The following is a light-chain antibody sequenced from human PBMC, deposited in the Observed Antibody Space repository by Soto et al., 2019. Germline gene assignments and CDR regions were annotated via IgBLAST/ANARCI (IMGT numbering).Light chain of an antibody. Sequence: DIQMTQSPSTLSASVGDRVTITCRASTSISSWLAWYQQKPGKAPKLLIYKASSLESGVPSRFSGSGSGTEFTLTISSLHPDDFATYYCQHDNSYSWTFGQGTTVEIK. CDR1: TSISSW. J-gene: IGKJ1*01. CDR2: KAS. CDR3: QHDNSYSWT. V-gene: IGKV1-5*03.